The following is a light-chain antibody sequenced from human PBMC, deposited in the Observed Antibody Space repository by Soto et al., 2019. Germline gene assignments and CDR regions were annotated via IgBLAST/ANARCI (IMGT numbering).Light chain of an antibody. V-gene: IGKV3-15*01. CDR3: QQYNNWPPIT. CDR1: QTINNN. J-gene: IGKJ5*01. Sequence: ETVMTQSPATLSVSPGEGATLSCRASQTINNNLAWYQQKPGQAPRLLIYDASTRATGIPARFSGSGSGTEFTLTISSLQSEDFAVYYCQQYNNWPPITFGQGTRLEIK. CDR2: DAS.